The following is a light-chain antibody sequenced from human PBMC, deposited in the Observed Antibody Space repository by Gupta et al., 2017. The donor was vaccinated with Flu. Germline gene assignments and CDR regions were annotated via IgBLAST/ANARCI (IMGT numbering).Light chain of an antibody. V-gene: IGKV2-30*02. Sequence: VTLGKPASISGRSSQCRMHSDGNNYLDWFQQRPGQSPRLLIYKGSKRDCGVPDRFSGSGSGTDFTLSISRGEAEDVGVYYCRQGIRCPFAFGQGTKVEIE. J-gene: IGKJ2*01. CDR1: QCRMHSDGNNY. CDR2: KGS. CDR3: RQGIRCPFA.